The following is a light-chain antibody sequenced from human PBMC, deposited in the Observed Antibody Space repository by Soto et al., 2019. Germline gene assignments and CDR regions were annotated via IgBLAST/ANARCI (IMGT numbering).Light chain of an antibody. CDR2: DVN. CDR1: SSDVGGYNY. CDR3: SSYTSSSPLYV. Sequence: QSALTQPAYVSGSPGQSITISCTGTSSDVGGYNYVSWYQQHPGKAPKLMIYDVNNRPSGVSDRFSGSKSGNTASLTISGLQAEDEADYFCSSYTSSSPLYVLGAGTKVTVL. J-gene: IGLJ1*01. V-gene: IGLV2-14*01.